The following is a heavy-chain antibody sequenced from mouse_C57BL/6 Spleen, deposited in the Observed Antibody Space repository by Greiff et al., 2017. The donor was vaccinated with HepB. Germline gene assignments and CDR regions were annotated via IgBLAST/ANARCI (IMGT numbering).Heavy chain of an antibody. D-gene: IGHD1-1*01. Sequence: VHVKQSGPELVKPGASVKMSCKASGYTFTDYNMHWVKQSHGKSLEWIGYINPNNGGTSYNQKFKGKATLTVNKSSSTAYMELRSLTSEDSAVYYCARSPFYYGSSRGYFDVWGTGTTVTVSS. V-gene: IGHV1-22*01. J-gene: IGHJ1*03. CDR3: ARSPFYYGSSRGYFDV. CDR2: INPNNGGT. CDR1: GYTFTDYN.